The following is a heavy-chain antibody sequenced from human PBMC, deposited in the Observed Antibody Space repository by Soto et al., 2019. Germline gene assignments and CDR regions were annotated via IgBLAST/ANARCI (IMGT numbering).Heavy chain of an antibody. CDR2: ITTTSTYT. CDR1: GFTFSDFY. J-gene: IGHJ4*02. V-gene: IGHV3-11*03. CDR3: AKSLSWNFFDY. Sequence: GGSLRLSCAASGFTFSDFYMSWIRQAPGKGLEWVSYITTTSTYTNYADSVKGRFTISRDNAKNSLYLQMNSLRAEDTAVYYCAKSLSWNFFDYWGQGTLVTVSS. D-gene: IGHD6-13*01.